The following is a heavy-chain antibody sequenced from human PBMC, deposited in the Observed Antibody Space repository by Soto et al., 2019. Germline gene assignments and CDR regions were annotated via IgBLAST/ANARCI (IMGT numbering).Heavy chain of an antibody. D-gene: IGHD2-15*01. CDR3: TREFVVVVAATAYYYYGMDV. Sequence: PGGSLRLSCTASGFTLGDYAMSWVRQAPGKGLEWVGFIRSKAYGGTTEYAASVKGRFTISRDDSKSIAYLQMNSLKTEDTAVYYCTREFVVVVAATAYYYYGMDVWGQGTTVTVSS. V-gene: IGHV3-49*04. J-gene: IGHJ6*02. CDR2: IRSKAYGGTT. CDR1: GFTLGDYA.